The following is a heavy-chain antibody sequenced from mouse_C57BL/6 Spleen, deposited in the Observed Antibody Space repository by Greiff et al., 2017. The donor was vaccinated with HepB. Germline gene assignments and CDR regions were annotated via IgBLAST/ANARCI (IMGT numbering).Heavy chain of an antibody. CDR2: ILPGSGST. CDR3: ARRSSGFWFAY. J-gene: IGHJ3*01. Sequence: VKLMESGAELMKPGASVKLSCKATGYTFTGYWIEWVKQRPGHGLEWIGEILPGSGSTNYNEKFKGKATFTADTSSNTAYMQLSSLTTEDSAIYYCARRSSGFWFAYWGQGTLVTVSA. D-gene: IGHD3-2*02. CDR1: GYTFTGYW. V-gene: IGHV1-9*01.